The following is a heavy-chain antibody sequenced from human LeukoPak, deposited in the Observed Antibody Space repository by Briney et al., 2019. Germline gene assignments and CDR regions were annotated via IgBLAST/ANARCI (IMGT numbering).Heavy chain of an antibody. CDR3: ARDRPAFYGDYEGFDY. Sequence: MASETLSLTCTVSGGSISSYYWSWIRQPPGKGLEWIGYIYYSGSTNYNPSLKSRVTISVDTSKNQFSLKLSSVTAADTAVYYCARDRPAFYGDYEGFDYWGQGTLVTVSS. D-gene: IGHD4-17*01. CDR2: IYYSGST. V-gene: IGHV4-59*01. CDR1: GGSISSYY. J-gene: IGHJ4*02.